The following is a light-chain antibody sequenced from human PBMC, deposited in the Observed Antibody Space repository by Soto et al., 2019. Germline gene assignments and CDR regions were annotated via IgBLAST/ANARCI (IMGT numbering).Light chain of an antibody. Sequence: ENVLTQSPGTLSLSPGERATLSCKASQSVSSSYLAWYQQKPGQAPRLLIYDASNRATGIPARFSGSGSGTDFTLTISSLEPEDFAVYYCQQRSNWPSTFGQGTRLEIK. V-gene: IGKV3D-20*02. J-gene: IGKJ5*01. CDR3: QQRSNWPST. CDR1: QSVSSSY. CDR2: DAS.